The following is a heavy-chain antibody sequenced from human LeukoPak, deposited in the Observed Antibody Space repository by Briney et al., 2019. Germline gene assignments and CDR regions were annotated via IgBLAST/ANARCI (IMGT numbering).Heavy chain of an antibody. CDR3: VRDIAAAGGFDY. D-gene: IGHD6-13*01. V-gene: IGHV4-34*01. CDR1: GGSFSGYY. J-gene: IGHJ4*02. CDR2: INNSGST. Sequence: SETLSLTCGVYGGSFSGYYWSWIRQPPGKGLEWIGEINNSGSTNYNPSLKSRVTISVDTSKNQFSLKLSSVTAADTAVYYCVRDIAAAGGFDYWGQGTLVTVSS.